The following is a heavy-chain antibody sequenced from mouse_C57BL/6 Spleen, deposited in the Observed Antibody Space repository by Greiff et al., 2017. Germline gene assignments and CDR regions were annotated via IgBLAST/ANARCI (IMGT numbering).Heavy chain of an antibody. V-gene: IGHV14-4*01. CDR2: IDPENGDT. J-gene: IGHJ2*01. CDR1: GFNIKDDY. CDR3: TTRGTTTVVATNYFAY. Sequence: VQLQQSGAELVRPGASVKLSCTASGFNIKDDYMHWVKQRPEQGLEWIGWIDPENGDTEYASKFQGKATIAADTSSNTAYLQLSSLTSEDTAVYYCTTRGTTTVVATNYFAYWGQGTTLTVSS. D-gene: IGHD1-1*01.